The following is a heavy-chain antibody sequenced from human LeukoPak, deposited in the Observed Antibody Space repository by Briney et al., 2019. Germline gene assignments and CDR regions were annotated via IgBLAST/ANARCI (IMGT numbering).Heavy chain of an antibody. CDR3: AKASFNVVFGNWFDP. V-gene: IGHV4-39*01. J-gene: IGHJ5*02. D-gene: IGHD2-8*01. CDR1: SGSIGSSSNY. Sequence: SETLSLTCTVSSGSIGSSSNYWGWIRQAPGKGLEWIGNVYYSGSTFYNPSLKSRVTISVDTSKNQFSLKLRSVTAADTAIYYCAKASFNVVFGNWFDPWGQGTLVTVSS. CDR2: VYYSGST.